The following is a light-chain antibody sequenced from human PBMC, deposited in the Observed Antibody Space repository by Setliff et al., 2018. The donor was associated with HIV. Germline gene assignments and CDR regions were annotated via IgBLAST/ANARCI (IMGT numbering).Light chain of an antibody. CDR1: SDDVGSYNL. CDR3: SSYTSSSTDV. V-gene: IGLV2-14*02. CDR2: DVS. Sequence: QSALTQPASVSGSPGQSITISCTGTSDDVGSYNLVSWYQHHPDKAPKLIIYDVSTRPSGVSNRFSGSKSGNTASLTISGLQTEDEADYYCSSYTSSSTDVFGTGTKVTVL. J-gene: IGLJ1*01.